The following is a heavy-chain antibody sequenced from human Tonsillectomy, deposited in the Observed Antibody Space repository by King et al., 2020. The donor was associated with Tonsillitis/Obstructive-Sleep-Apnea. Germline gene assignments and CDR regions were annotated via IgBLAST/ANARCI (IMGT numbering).Heavy chain of an antibody. J-gene: IGHJ3*02. V-gene: IGHV3-30*04. CDR1: GFTFSSYA. CDR3: AREGIYDSSGYSDAFDI. D-gene: IGHD3-22*01. CDR2: ISYDGSNK. Sequence: QLVQSGGGVVQPGRSLRLSCAASGFTFSSYAIHWVRQAPGKGLEWVAVISYDGSNKDYADSVKGRFTVSRDNSKNTLDLQMNSLRAEDTAVYYCAREGIYDSSGYSDAFDIWGQRTMVTVSS.